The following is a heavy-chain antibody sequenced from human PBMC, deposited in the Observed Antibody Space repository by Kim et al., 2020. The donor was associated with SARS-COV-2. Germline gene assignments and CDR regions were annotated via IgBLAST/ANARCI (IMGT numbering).Heavy chain of an antibody. Sequence: SETLSLTCTVSGGSISSSSSYWGWIRQPPGKGLEWIGSIYYSGSTYYNPSLKSRVTTSVDTSKNQFSLKLSSVTAADTAVYCCARQRSSISLHFDYWGQGTLVTVSS. CDR2: IYYSGST. CDR1: GGSISSSSSY. CDR3: ARQRSSISLHFDY. V-gene: IGHV4-39*01. J-gene: IGHJ4*02. D-gene: IGHD6-13*01.